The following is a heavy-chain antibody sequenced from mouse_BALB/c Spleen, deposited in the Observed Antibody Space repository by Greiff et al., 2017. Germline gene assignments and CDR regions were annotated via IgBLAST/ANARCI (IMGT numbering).Heavy chain of an antibody. Sequence: EVKLVESGAELVRPGALVKLSCKASGFNIKDYYMHWVKQRPEQGLEWIGWIDPENGNTIYDPKFQGKASITADTSSNTAYLQLSSLTSEDTAVYYCARHYDRAMDYWGQGTSVTVSS. CDR1: GFNIKDYY. J-gene: IGHJ4*01. D-gene: IGHD1-1*01. CDR3: ARHYDRAMDY. V-gene: IGHV14-1*02. CDR2: IDPENGNT.